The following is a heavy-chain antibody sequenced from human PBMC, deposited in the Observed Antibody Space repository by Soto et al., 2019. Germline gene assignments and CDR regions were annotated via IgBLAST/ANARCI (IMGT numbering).Heavy chain of an antibody. CDR1: GFTFGSYG. CDR2: ILSDEINK. J-gene: IGHJ3*02. D-gene: IGHD6-13*01. Sequence: GGSLRLSCAASGFTFGSYGMHWVRQAPGKGLEWVTAILSDEINKYSADSVKGRFTISRDNSKNTLYLQMNSLRPEDTAVYYCAIIATSGGGDAFDIWGQGTMVTVSS. CDR3: AIIATSGGGDAFDI. V-gene: IGHV3-30*19.